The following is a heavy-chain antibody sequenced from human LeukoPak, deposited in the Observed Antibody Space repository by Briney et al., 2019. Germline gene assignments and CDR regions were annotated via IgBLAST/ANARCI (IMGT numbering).Heavy chain of an antibody. J-gene: IGHJ5*02. Sequence: ASVKVSCKASGYTFTGYYMHWVRQAPGQGLEWMGWINPNSGGTNYAQKFQGRVTMTRDTSISTAYMELSRLRSDDTAVYYCARVRGVCSSTSCLDNWFDPWGQGTLVTVSS. D-gene: IGHD2-2*01. CDR3: ARVRGVCSSTSCLDNWFDP. CDR1: GYTFTGYY. CDR2: INPNSGGT. V-gene: IGHV1-2*02.